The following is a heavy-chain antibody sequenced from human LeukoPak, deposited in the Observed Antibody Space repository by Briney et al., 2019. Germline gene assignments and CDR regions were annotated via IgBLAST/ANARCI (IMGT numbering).Heavy chain of an antibody. V-gene: IGHV5-51*01. Sequence: GESLKISCEGSGYEFTSYWIAWVRQMPGKGLEWMGITHPGDSDTRYSPSFQGQVTISADKSISTAYLQWSSPKASDTAMYYCASYYYDSSGYYFDYWGQGTLVTVSS. CDR3: ASYYYDSSGYYFDY. D-gene: IGHD3-22*01. CDR2: THPGDSDT. J-gene: IGHJ4*02. CDR1: GYEFTSYW.